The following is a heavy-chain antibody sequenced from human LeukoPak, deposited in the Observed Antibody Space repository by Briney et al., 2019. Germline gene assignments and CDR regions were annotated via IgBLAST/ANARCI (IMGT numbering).Heavy chain of an antibody. D-gene: IGHD2-21*02. CDR3: ARLPHCGSDCYPNWFDS. CDR2: IYPADSDT. CDR1: GGSFTKFW. J-gene: IGHJ5*01. V-gene: IGHV5-51*01. Sequence: GESLKISCEGSGGSFTKFWIGWVRQMPGKGLELMGIIYPADSDTRDSPSFQGQVTISADKSISTAYLQWSSLKTSDTAMYYCARLPHCGSDCYPNWFDSWGQGTLVTVSS.